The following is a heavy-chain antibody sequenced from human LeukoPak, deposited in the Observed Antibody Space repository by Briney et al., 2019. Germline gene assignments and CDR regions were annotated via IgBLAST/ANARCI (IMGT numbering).Heavy chain of an antibody. CDR2: IYTSGST. CDR1: GGSISSYY. Sequence: SETLSLTRTVSGGSISSYYWSWIRRPAGKGLEWIGRIYTSGSTNYNPSLKSRVTMSVDTCKNQFSLKLSSVTAADTAVYYCASMTLDAFDIWGQGTMVTVSS. J-gene: IGHJ3*02. V-gene: IGHV4-4*07. CDR3: ASMTLDAFDI.